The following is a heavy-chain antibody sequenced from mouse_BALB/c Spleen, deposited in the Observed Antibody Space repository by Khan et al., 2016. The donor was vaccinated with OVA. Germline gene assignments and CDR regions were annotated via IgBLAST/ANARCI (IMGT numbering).Heavy chain of an antibody. CDR2: INTYTVEP. V-gene: IGHV9-3-1*01. D-gene: IGHD4-1*02. Sequence: QLVQSGPELKKPGETVKISCKAPGYTFTNYGMYRVKHAPGKGLKWMGWINTYTVEPTYADVFKGRSAFSLETSASTAYLPIKNLKSENTATDCCARSNSYCYFDVWVAGNTVTVSP. J-gene: IGHJ1*01. CDR1: GYTFTNYG. CDR3: ARSNSYCYFDV.